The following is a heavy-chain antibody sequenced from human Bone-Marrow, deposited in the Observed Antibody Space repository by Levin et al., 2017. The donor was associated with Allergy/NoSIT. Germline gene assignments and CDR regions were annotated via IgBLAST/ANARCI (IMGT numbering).Heavy chain of an antibody. CDR1: GGSISSSTW. Sequence: SETLSLTCTVSGGSISSSTWWSWVRQPPGKGLEWIGEIYHGGRTNYNPSLRSRVTMSVDKSQNQFSLNLNSVTAADTAVYSCARDPLDYGTNSGNYWGQGTLVTVSS. D-gene: IGHD4-17*01. V-gene: IGHV4-4*02. CDR2: IYHGGRT. CDR3: ARDPLDYGTNSGNY. J-gene: IGHJ4*02.